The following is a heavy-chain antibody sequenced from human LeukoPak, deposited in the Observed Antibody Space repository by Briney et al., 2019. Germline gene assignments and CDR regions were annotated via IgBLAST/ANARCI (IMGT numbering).Heavy chain of an antibody. CDR2: INHSGST. CDR3: ARSHTRWLQLGY. D-gene: IGHD5-12*01. CDR1: GFTFSSYG. Sequence: GSLRLSCAASGFTFSSYGMSWIRQPPGKGLEWIGEINHSGSTNYNPSLKSRVTISVDTSKNQFSLKLSSVTAADTAVYYCARSHTRWLQLGYWGQGTLVTVSS. J-gene: IGHJ4*02. V-gene: IGHV4-34*01.